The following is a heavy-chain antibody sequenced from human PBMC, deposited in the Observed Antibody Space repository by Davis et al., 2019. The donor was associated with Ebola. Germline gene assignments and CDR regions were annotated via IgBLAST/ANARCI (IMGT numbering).Heavy chain of an antibody. CDR2: ISWDGRST. D-gene: IGHD3-22*01. Sequence: GESLKISCAASGFTFGDYAMHWVRQAPGKGLEWVSLISWDGRSTAYADSVRDRFSISRDNSRNFLYLQMNGLRAEDTALYYCTAYDSTFRNYWGQGTLVRLL. CDR3: TAYDSTFRNY. J-gene: IGHJ4*02. CDR1: GFTFGDYA. V-gene: IGHV3-43D*03.